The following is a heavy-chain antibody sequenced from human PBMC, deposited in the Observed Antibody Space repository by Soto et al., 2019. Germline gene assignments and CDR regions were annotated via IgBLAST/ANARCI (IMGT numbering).Heavy chain of an antibody. V-gene: IGHV4-34*01. CDR3: ASGGTSAFWSGYSLLYHFDY. CDR1: GGSFIGYH. Sequence: QVQLQQWGAGLLKPSETLSLTCAVYGGSFIGYHWSWIRQPPGKGLEWIGEINHSGSSNYNPSLKSRVTISLERSKNQFSLKRSSVTAADTAVYFCASGGTSAFWSGYSLLYHFDYWGQGTLVTVSS. D-gene: IGHD3-3*01. CDR2: INHSGSS. J-gene: IGHJ4*02.